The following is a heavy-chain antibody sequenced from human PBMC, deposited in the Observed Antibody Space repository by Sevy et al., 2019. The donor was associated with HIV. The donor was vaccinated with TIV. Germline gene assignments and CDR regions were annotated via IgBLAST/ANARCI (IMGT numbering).Heavy chain of an antibody. CDR2: VWYDGSNE. J-gene: IGHJ6*03. V-gene: IGHV3-33*01. CDR1: GFTFSRFG. CDR3: AREPTDLSCCMDL. Sequence: GGSLRLSCAASGFTFSRFGMHWVRQAPGKGLEWVGVVWYDGSNEYYADSVKGRFTISRDNSKNTLYLQMNRLRAEDTAVYYCAREPTDLSCCMDLWGKGTAVTLSS. D-gene: IGHD1-26*01.